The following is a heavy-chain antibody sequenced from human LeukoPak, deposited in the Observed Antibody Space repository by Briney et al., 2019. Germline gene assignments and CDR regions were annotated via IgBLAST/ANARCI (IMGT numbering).Heavy chain of an antibody. CDR3: ARGLSITMIADAFDI. CDR2: IIPIFGTA. J-gene: IGHJ3*02. Sequence: ASVKVSCKASGGTFSSSAISWVRQAPGQGLEWMGGIIPIFGTANYAQKFQGRVTITADESTSTAYMELSSLRSEDTAVYYCARGLSITMIADAFDIWGQGTMVTVSS. CDR1: GGTFSSSA. D-gene: IGHD3-22*01. V-gene: IGHV1-69*01.